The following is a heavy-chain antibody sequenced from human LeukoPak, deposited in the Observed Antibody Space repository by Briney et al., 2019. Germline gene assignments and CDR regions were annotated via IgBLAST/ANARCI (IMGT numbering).Heavy chain of an antibody. D-gene: IGHD3-9*01. Sequence: SSETLSLTCTVSGGSISSYYWSWIRQHPGKGLEWIGYIYYSGSTYYNPSLKSRVTISVDTSKNQFSLKLSSVTAADTAVYYCAREYLLTGPFDYWGQGTLVTVSS. CDR2: IYYSGST. CDR3: AREYLLTGPFDY. J-gene: IGHJ4*02. V-gene: IGHV4-59*06. CDR1: GGSISSYY.